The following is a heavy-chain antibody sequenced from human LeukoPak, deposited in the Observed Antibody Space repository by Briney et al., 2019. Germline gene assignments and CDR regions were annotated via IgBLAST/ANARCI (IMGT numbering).Heavy chain of an antibody. J-gene: IGHJ5*02. Sequence: PSETLSLTCAVSGGSISSSNWWSWVRQPPGKGLEWIGEIYHSGSTNYNPSLKSRVTISVDKSKNQFSLKLSSVTAADTAVYYCARGGEPDYYDSSGYLLSWGQGTLVTVSS. CDR2: IYHSGST. D-gene: IGHD3-22*01. V-gene: IGHV4-4*02. CDR3: ARGGEPDYYDSSGYLLS. CDR1: GGSISSSNW.